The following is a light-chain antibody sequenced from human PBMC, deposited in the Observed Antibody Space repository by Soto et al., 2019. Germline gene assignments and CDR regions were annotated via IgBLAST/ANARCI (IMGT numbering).Light chain of an antibody. CDR3: SSYTATNTLV. CDR1: SSDIGSYNY. V-gene: IGLV2-14*01. J-gene: IGLJ1*01. CDR2: EVS. Sequence: QSVLTQPASVSGSPGRSITVSCTGTSSDIGSYNYVSWYQQHPGKAPKLLIYEVSDRPSGVSNRFSGSKSGNTASLTISGLQAEEEADYYCSSYTATNTLVFGTGTKVTVL.